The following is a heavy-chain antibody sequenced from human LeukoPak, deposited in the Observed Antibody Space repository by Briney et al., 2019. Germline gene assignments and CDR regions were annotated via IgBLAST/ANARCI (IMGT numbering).Heavy chain of an antibody. CDR1: VDFLTSGGHY. CDR2: MHHSGRS. Sequence: KASDTLSLTCTVSVDFLTSGGHYWAWIHQFRGKGLESIGFMHHSGRSRQNPTLKERVAFSVDTSREQFALKLSSVTAADTAMYYCARGVNRFGGFYFDYWGQGIQVIVSS. J-gene: IGHJ4*02. D-gene: IGHD3-10*01. CDR3: ARGVNRFGGFYFDY. V-gene: IGHV4-31*03.